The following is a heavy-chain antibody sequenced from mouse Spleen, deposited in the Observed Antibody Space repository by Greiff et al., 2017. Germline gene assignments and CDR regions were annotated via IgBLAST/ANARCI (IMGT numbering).Heavy chain of an antibody. D-gene: IGHD4-1*01. Sequence: DVHLVESGGGLVKPGGSLKLSCAASGFTFSDYGMHWVRQAPEKGLEWVAYISSGSSTIYYADTVKGRFTISRDNAKNTLFLQMTSLRSEDTAMYYCAKGEVGRTWFACWGQGTLVTVSA. V-gene: IGHV5-17*01. CDR3: AKGEVGRTWFAC. CDR2: ISSGSSTI. CDR1: GFTFSDYG. J-gene: IGHJ3*01.